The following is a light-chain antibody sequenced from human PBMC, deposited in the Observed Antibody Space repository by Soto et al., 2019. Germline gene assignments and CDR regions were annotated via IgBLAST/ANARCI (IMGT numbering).Light chain of an antibody. CDR1: QTISSW. V-gene: IGKV1-5*03. Sequence: DIQMTQSPSTLSGSVGDRVTITCRASQTISSWLAWYQQKPGKAPKLLIYKASTLKSGVPSRFSGSGSGTEFTLTISSLQTDDFATYYCQQYNSYSEAFGKGTRWIS. J-gene: IGKJ1*01. CDR2: KAS. CDR3: QQYNSYSEA.